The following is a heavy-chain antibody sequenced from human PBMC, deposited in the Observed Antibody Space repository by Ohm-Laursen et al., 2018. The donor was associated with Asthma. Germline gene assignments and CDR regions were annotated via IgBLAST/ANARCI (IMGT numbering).Heavy chain of an antibody. V-gene: IGHV1-69*13. D-gene: IGHD5-24*01. CDR3: ERAEGAASLQLPPDY. J-gene: IGHJ4*02. Sequence: EASVQASCKASGGTFSSYAISWVRQDPGQGLEWMGGIIPIFATANYAQKFQGRVTITADESTIKAYMELSSLRSENTAVYYYERAEGAASLQLPPDYWGQGTLVTVSS. CDR2: IIPIFATA. CDR1: GGTFSSYA.